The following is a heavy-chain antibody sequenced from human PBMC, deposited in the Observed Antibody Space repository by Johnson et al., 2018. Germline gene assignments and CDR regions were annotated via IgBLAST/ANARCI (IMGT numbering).Heavy chain of an antibody. CDR1: GGTFSSYA. D-gene: IGHD6-19*01. J-gene: IGHJ3*02. Sequence: QVQLVQSGAEVTKPGSSGKVSCKASGGTFSSYAISWVRQAPGQGLEWMGGIIPIFGTANYAQKFQGRVTITADESTSTAYMELSSLRSEDTAVYYWARAVAGTPYRAFDIWGQGTMVTVSS. V-gene: IGHV1-69*12. CDR3: ARAVAGTPYRAFDI. CDR2: IIPIFGTA.